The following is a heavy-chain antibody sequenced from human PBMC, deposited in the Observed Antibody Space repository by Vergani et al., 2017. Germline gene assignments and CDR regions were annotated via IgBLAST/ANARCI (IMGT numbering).Heavy chain of an antibody. CDR2: INTGNGNT. V-gene: IGHV1-3*04. CDR1: GYTFTSYA. Sequence: QVQLVQSGAEVKKPGASVKVSCKASGYTFTSYAMHWVRQAPGQRLEWMGWINTGNGNTKYSQKFQGRVTITRDTSASTAYMELSSLRSEDTAVYYCARDYYYDSSGYYNYYYYYYMDVWGKGTTVTVSS. D-gene: IGHD3-22*01. J-gene: IGHJ6*03. CDR3: ARDYYYDSSGYYNYYYYYYMDV.